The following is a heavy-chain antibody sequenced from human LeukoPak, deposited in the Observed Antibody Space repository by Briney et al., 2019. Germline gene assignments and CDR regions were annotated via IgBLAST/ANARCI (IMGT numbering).Heavy chain of an antibody. J-gene: IGHJ4*02. Sequence: SETLSLTCTVSGGSISSSSYYWGWIRQPPGKGLEWIGSIYYSGSTYYNPSLKSRVTISVGTSKNQFSLKLSSVTAADTAVYYCASLKSIAARPFFDYWGQGTLVTVSS. CDR2: IYYSGST. CDR3: ASLKSIAARPFFDY. D-gene: IGHD6-6*01. CDR1: GGSISSSSYY. V-gene: IGHV4-39*07.